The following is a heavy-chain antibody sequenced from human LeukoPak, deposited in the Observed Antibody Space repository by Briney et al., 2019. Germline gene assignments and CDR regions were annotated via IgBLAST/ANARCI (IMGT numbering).Heavy chain of an antibody. V-gene: IGHV1-46*01. CDR1: GYTFTSYY. CDR2: INPSGGST. J-gene: IGHJ5*02. Sequence: ASAKVSCKASGYTFTSYYMHWARQAPGQGLEWMGIINPSGGSTSYAQKFQGRVTMTRDTSTSTVYMELSSLRSEDTAVYYCARDQTTYYDFWSGYYPLFNWFDPWGQGTLVTVSS. D-gene: IGHD3-3*01. CDR3: ARDQTTYYDFWSGYYPLFNWFDP.